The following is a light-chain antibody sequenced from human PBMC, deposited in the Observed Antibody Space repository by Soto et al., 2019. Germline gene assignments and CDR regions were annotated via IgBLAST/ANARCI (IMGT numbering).Light chain of an antibody. Sequence: EVVLTQSPGTVSLSPGERVTLSCRASQSVISNYLAWFQQRPGQAPRLLIYAASSRATGIPDRFSGSGSGTDFTLTISRLEPEDFAVYYCQQYGSSLTWTFGQGTKVEIK. CDR1: QSVISNY. V-gene: IGKV3-20*01. CDR3: QQYGSSLTWT. CDR2: AAS. J-gene: IGKJ1*01.